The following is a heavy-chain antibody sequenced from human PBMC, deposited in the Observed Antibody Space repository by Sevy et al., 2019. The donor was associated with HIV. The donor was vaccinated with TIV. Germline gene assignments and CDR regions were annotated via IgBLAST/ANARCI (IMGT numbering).Heavy chain of an antibody. Sequence: GGSLRLSCAASGFTVSSNYMSWVRQAPGKGLEWVSVIYSGGSTYYADSVKGRFTISRDNSKNTLYLQMNSLRAEDTAVYYCARDQWVTVTKDYYYYMDVWGKGTTVTVSS. CDR3: ARDQWVTVTKDYYYYMDV. J-gene: IGHJ6*03. CDR1: GFTVSSNY. CDR2: IYSGGST. V-gene: IGHV3-66*02. D-gene: IGHD4-17*01.